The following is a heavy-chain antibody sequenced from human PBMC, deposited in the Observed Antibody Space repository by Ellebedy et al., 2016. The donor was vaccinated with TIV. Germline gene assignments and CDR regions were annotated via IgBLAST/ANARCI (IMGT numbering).Heavy chain of an antibody. D-gene: IGHD3-16*01. J-gene: IGHJ4*02. CDR3: VTWGQSYGR. V-gene: IGHV3-23*01. CDR1: GFTFSSYG. Sequence: GESLKISCVASGFTFSSYGMIWVRQAPGKGLQWVAAISGRGGTTHYTDSVKGRFIISRDNAKRSLFLQMNNRRVDDTAVYYCVTWGQSYGRWGQGSLVTISS. CDR2: ISGRGGTT.